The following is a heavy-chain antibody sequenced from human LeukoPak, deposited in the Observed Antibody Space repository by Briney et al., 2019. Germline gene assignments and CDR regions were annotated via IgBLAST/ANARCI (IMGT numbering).Heavy chain of an antibody. V-gene: IGHV1-2*02. D-gene: IGHD3-3*01. CDR1: GYTFTGYY. CDR3: ATLGAGVVPKRGGFDP. CDR2: INPNSGGT. J-gene: IGHJ5*02. Sequence: ASVKVSCKASGYTFTGYYMHWVRQAPGQGLEWMGWINPNSGGTNYAQKFQGRVTMTRDTSISTAYMELSRLRSEDTAVYYCATLGAGVVPKRGGFDPWGQGTLVTVSS.